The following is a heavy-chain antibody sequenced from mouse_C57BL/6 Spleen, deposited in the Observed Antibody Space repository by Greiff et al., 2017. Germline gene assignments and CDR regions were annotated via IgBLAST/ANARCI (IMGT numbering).Heavy chain of an antibody. J-gene: IGHJ2*01. D-gene: IGHD1-1*01. CDR1: GYSFTGYF. V-gene: IGHV1-20*01. Sequence: VQLQQSGPELVKPGDSVKISCKASGYSFTGYFMNWVMQSPGKSLEWIGRINPSNGDTFYNQKFKGKAPLTVDKSSSTAHMELRSLTSEDTAIYYGARSLLRRSYYFDYWGQGTTLTVSS. CDR3: ARSLLRRSYYFDY. CDR2: INPSNGDT.